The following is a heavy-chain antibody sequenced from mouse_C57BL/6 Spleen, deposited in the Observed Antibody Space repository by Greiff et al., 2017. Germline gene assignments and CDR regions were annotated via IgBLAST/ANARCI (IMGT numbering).Heavy chain of an antibody. V-gene: IGHV1-5*01. J-gene: IGHJ4*01. CDR3: TRGGNYDYALYAMDY. CDR2: IYPGNSDT. CDR1: GYTFTSYW. Sequence: VQLQQSGTVLARPGASVKMSCKTSGYTFTSYWMHWVKQRPGQSLEWIGAIYPGNSDTSYNQKFKGKAKLTAVTSASTAYLELSSLTNEDSAVYYCTRGGNYDYALYAMDYWGQGTSVTVSS. D-gene: IGHD2-4*01.